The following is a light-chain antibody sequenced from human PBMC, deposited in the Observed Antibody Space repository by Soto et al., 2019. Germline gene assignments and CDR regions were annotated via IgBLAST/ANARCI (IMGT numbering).Light chain of an antibody. V-gene: IGKV3-20*01. J-gene: IGKJ1*01. Sequence: EIVLTQSPGTLSLSPGERATLSCRASQSVSSSYLAWYQQKPGQAPRLLIYGASSRATGIPDRFSGSGSGTDFTLTISRLEHEDVAVDYCQQYGSSSRTFGEGTKVEIK. CDR2: GAS. CDR3: QQYGSSSRT. CDR1: QSVSSSY.